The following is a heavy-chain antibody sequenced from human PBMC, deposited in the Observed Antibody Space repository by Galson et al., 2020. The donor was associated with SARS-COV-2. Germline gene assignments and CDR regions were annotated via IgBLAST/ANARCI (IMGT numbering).Heavy chain of an antibody. J-gene: IGHJ5*02. V-gene: IGHV6-1*01. Sequence: SQTLSLTCAISGDSVSSNSAAWNWIRQSPSRGLEWLGRTYYRSKWYNDYAVSVKSRITINPDTSKNQFSLQLNSVTPEDTAVYYCAREGGVGAAFGSANWFDTWGQGTLVTVSS. CDR2: TYYRSKWYN. CDR1: GDSVSSNSAA. CDR3: AREGGVGAAFGSANWFDT. D-gene: IGHD2-15*01.